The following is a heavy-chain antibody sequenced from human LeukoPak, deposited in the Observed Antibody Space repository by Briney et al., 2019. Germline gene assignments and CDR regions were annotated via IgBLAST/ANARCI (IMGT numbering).Heavy chain of an antibody. CDR1: GYTFTSYY. CDR2: INPSGGST. Sequence: ASVKVSCKASGYTFTSYYMHWVRQAPGQGLEWMGIINPSGGSTSYAQKFQGRVTMTRDTSTSTVYMELSSLRSEDTAAYYCARGYCSGGSCVFGMDVWGQGTTVTVSS. CDR3: ARGYCSGGSCVFGMDV. V-gene: IGHV1-46*01. D-gene: IGHD2-15*01. J-gene: IGHJ6*02.